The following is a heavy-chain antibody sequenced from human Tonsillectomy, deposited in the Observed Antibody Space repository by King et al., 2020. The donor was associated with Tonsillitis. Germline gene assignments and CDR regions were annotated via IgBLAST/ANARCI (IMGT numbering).Heavy chain of an antibody. CDR1: GGSFSGYY. V-gene: IGHV4-34*01. D-gene: IGHD3-22*01. CDR3: ARGLSSYHSFTMIVVAHGRKWDY. Sequence: VQLQQWGAGLLKPSETLSLTCAVYGGSFSGYYWSWIRQPPGKGLEWIGEINHSGSANYNPSLKSRVTISVDTSKNQFSLKLSSVTAADTAVYYCARGLSSYHSFTMIVVAHGRKWDYWGQGNLVTVSS. CDR2: INHSGSA. J-gene: IGHJ4*02.